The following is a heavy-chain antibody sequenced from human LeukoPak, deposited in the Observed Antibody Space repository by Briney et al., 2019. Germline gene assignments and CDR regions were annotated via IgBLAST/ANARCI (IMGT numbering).Heavy chain of an antibody. D-gene: IGHD6-19*01. V-gene: IGHV4-59*01. J-gene: IGHJ4*02. CDR3: ARYAYGSGAFDY. Sequence: SETLSLTCTVSGGSISSYYWSWIRQPPGKGLEWIGYIYYSGNTNYNPSLKSRVTISVDTSKNQFSLQLNSVTAADTAVYYCARYAYGSGAFDYWGQGTLITVSS. CDR1: GGSISSYY. CDR2: IYYSGNT.